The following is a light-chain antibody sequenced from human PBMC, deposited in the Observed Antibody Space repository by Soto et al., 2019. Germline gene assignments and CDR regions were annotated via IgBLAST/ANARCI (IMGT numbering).Light chain of an antibody. CDR1: TSNIGSNT. V-gene: IGLV1-44*01. CDR2: TNN. J-gene: IGLJ1*01. CDR3: EAWDDTLNGFYV. Sequence: QSVLSQPPSASGTPGQRITISCSGSTSNIGSNTVNWYQQLPGSAPKLLIYTNNQRPSGVPDRFSASKSGTPASLAITGLQSEDEADYYREAWDDTLNGFYVFGTGTKVTVL.